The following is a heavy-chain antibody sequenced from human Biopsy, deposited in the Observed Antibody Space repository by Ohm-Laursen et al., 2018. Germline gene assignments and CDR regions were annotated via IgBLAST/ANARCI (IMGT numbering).Heavy chain of an antibody. V-gene: IGHV4-59*08. CDR2: IYYSGST. D-gene: IGHD3-10*01. CDR3: ARQEFATSPLDY. Sequence: SETLSLTCTVSGGSISSDYRSWIRQTPGKGLEWIGYIYYSGSTNYNPSLKSRVTISADRSKNQFSLKLTSVTAADTAMYYCARQEFATSPLDYWGQGSLVTVSS. J-gene: IGHJ4*02. CDR1: GGSISSDY.